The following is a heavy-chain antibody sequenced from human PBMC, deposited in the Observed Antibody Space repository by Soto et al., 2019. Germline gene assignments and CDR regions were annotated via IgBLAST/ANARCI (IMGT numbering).Heavy chain of an antibody. J-gene: IGHJ5*02. D-gene: IGHD3-22*01. V-gene: IGHV3-23*01. CDR1: GFTFRSYA. Sequence: EVQLLQSGGGLVQPGGSLRLSCAASGFTFRSYAMSWVRQPPGKGLEWVAAINGGGGSTYYADSVKGRFTISRDNSNNMLYLQMNSLRAEDTAVYYCANGYFASSRRNRFDPWGQGTLVTASS. CDR3: ANGYFASSRRNRFDP. CDR2: INGGGGST.